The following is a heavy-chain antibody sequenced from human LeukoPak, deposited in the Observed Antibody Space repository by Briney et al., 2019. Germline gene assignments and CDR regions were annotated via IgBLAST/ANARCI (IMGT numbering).Heavy chain of an antibody. D-gene: IGHD3-22*01. CDR2: IRSKAYGGTT. V-gene: IGHV3-49*04. Sequence: GGSLRLSCTASGLTFGDYAMSWVRQAPGKGLEWVGFIRSKAYGGTTEYAASVKGRFTISGDDSKSIAYLQMNSLKTEDTAVYYCTRGNHYYDSSGYSYWGQGTLVTVSS. CDR3: TRGNHYYDSSGYSY. CDR1: GLTFGDYA. J-gene: IGHJ4*02.